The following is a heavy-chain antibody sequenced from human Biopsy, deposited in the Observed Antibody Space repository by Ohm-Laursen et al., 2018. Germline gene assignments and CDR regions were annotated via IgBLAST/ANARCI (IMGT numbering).Heavy chain of an antibody. J-gene: IGHJ4*02. CDR3: AADINVWNVNY. CDR2: FAPENGKT. CDR1: GYTLTELS. D-gene: IGHD1-1*01. Sequence: GASVKVSCKVSGYTLTELSMHWVRQVPGKGLEWMGGFAPENGKTVYAQNFQARVSLTEDTSTDTAYMELRSLRSEDTAVYYCAADINVWNVNYWGQGTLVTVSS. V-gene: IGHV1-24*01.